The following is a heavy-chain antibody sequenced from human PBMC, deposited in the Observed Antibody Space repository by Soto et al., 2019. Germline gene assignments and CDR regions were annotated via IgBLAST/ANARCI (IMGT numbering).Heavy chain of an antibody. CDR3: ALASSGTKKNYYYYYMDV. D-gene: IGHD6-19*01. V-gene: IGHV2-5*02. CDR2: IYWDDDK. CDR1: GFSLSTSGVG. Sequence: SGPTLVKPTQTLTLTCTFSGFSLSTSGVGVGWIRQPPGKALEWLALIYWDDDKRYSPSLKSRLTITKDTSKNQVVLTMTNMDPVDTATYYCALASSGTKKNYYYYYMDVWGKGTTVTVSS. J-gene: IGHJ6*03.